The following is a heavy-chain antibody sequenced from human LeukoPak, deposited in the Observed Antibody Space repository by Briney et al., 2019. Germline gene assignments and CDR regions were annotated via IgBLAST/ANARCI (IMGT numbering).Heavy chain of an antibody. CDR3: AKDRIAPQLWSQNYFDY. CDR1: GFTFSSYA. D-gene: IGHD5-18*01. V-gene: IGHV3-23*01. CDR2: ISGSGGST. J-gene: IGHJ4*02. Sequence: GGSLRLSCAASGFTFSSYAMSWVRQAPGKGLEWVSAISGSGGSTYYADSVKGRFTISRDNSKNTLYLQMNSLRAEDTAVYYCAKDRIAPQLWSQNYFDYWGQGTLVTVSS.